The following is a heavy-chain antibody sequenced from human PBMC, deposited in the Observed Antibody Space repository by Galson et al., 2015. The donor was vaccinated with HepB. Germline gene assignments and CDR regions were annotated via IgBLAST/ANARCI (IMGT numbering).Heavy chain of an antibody. CDR2: MNPNSGNT. CDR3: ARGGIAARPPLFGYYYYYYYMDV. D-gene: IGHD6-6*01. J-gene: IGHJ6*03. V-gene: IGHV1-8*01. Sequence: SVKVSCKASGYTFTSYDINWVRQATGQGLEWMGWMNPNSGNTGYAQKFQGRVTMTRNTSISTAYMELSSLRSEDTAVYYCARGGIAARPPLFGYYYYYYYMDVWGKGTTVTVSS. CDR1: GYTFTSYD.